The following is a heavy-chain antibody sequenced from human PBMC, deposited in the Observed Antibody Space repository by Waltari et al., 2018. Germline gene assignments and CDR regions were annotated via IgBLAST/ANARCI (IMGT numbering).Heavy chain of an antibody. V-gene: IGHV3-74*01. Sequence: QVVESGGGLVQPGGSLRLSCAASGFTFSSYLMHWVRQAPGKGLVWVSRISTDGSSTNYADSVKGRFTISRDNAKNTLYLQMNSLRAEDTAVYYCARDPVVPKADNWFDPWGQGTLVTVSS. J-gene: IGHJ5*02. D-gene: IGHD2-2*01. CDR3: ARDPVVPKADNWFDP. CDR1: GFTFSSYL. CDR2: ISTDGSST.